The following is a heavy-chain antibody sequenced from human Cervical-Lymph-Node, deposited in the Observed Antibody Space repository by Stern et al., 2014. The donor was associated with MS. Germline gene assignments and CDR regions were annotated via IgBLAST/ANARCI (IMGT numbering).Heavy chain of an antibody. CDR2: IIPIFGTA. D-gene: IGHD2-2*01. Sequence: QDQLVQSGAEVKKPGSSVKVSCKASGGTFSSYAISWVRQAPGQGLEWMGGIIPIFGTANYAQKFQGRVTITADESTSTAYMELSSLRSEDTAVYYCARVPCSSTSCSRYYYYGMDVWGQGTTVTVSS. V-gene: IGHV1-69*12. CDR3: ARVPCSSTSCSRYYYYGMDV. CDR1: GGTFSSYA. J-gene: IGHJ6*02.